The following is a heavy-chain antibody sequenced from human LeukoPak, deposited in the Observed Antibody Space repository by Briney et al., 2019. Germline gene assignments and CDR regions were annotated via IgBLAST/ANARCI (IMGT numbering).Heavy chain of an antibody. CDR1: GGSISSADYY. D-gene: IGHD2/OR15-2a*01. J-gene: IGHJ5*02. Sequence: PSETLSLTCTVSGGSISSADYYWSWIRQPPGEGLEWIGYIYYSGSTYYNPSLKSRVTISVDTSKNQFSLKLSSVTAADTAVYYCARRISQPSGWFDPWGQGTLVTVSS. CDR3: ARRISQPSGWFDP. V-gene: IGHV4-31*03. CDR2: IYYSGST.